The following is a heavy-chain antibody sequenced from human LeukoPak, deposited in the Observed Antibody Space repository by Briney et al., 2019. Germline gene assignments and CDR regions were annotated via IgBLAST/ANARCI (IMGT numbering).Heavy chain of an antibody. V-gene: IGHV4-59*01. CDR1: GGSISSYY. J-gene: IGHJ5*02. CDR2: IYYSGST. CDR3: ARVERPAGFDP. Sequence: SETLSLTCTDSGGSISSYYWSWIRQPPGKGLEWIGYIYYSGSTNYNPSLKSRVTISVDTSKNQFSLKLSSVTAADTAVYYCARVERPAGFDPWGQGTLVTVSS. D-gene: IGHD3-3*01.